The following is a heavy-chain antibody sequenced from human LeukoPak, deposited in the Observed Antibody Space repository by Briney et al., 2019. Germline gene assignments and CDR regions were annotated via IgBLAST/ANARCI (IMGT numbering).Heavy chain of an antibody. Sequence: ASVKVSCKASGGTFSSYAISWVRQAPGQGLEWMGGIIPIFGTANYAQKFQGRVTITADESTSTAYVELSSLRSEDTAVYYCAREMALRYYYDSSGYRPFDYWGRGTLVTVSS. V-gene: IGHV1-69*13. CDR3: AREMALRYYYDSSGYRPFDY. D-gene: IGHD3-22*01. J-gene: IGHJ4*02. CDR2: IIPIFGTA. CDR1: GGTFSSYA.